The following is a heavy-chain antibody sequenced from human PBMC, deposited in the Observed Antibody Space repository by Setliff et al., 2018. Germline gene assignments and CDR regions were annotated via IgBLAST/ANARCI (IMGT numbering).Heavy chain of an antibody. CDR1: GYTFITYG. V-gene: IGHV1-18*01. D-gene: IGHD3-16*01. CDR2: ISAYNGNT. CDR3: ARSRAPRVVLAADFGF. J-gene: IGHJ4*02. Sequence: ASVKVSCKASGYTFITYGVNWVRQAPGQGLEWMGWISAYNGNTNYAQNPQDRVTMTTDTSTSTAYMELRSLRSDDTAIYYCARSRAPRVVLAADFGFWGQGTLVTVSS.